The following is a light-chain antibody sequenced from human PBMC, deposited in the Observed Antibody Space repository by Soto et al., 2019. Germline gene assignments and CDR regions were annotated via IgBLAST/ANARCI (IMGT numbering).Light chain of an antibody. V-gene: IGLV2-14*03. CDR1: SSDIGGYNY. CDR2: DVS. Sequence: QSALTQPASVCGSPGQSITISCTGTSSDIGGYNYVSWYQQHPGKAPKLMIYDVSDRPSGVSNRFSGSKSGNKASLTISGLQAEDEADYYCASYASSNTVLFGGGTKLTVL. J-gene: IGLJ2*01. CDR3: ASYASSNTVL.